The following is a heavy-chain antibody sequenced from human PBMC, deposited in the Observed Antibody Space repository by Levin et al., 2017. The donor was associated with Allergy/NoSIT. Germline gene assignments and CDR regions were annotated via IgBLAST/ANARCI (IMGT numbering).Heavy chain of an antibody. V-gene: IGHV1-69*13. CDR2: VFPTFGTS. CDR3: ARQMSPGYSSPWYFDS. J-gene: IGHJ4*02. D-gene: IGHD5-12*01. CDR1: GDTFSKYA. Sequence: VASVKVSCKASGDTFSKYAISWVRQVPGQGLEWMGGVFPTFGTSNYAQKFQGRVTITADLSTNTAYMEVSSLRSDDTALYFCARQMSPGYSSPWYFDSWGQGTRVTVSS.